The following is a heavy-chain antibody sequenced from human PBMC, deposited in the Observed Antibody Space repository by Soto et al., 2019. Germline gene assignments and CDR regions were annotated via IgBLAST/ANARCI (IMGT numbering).Heavy chain of an antibody. CDR1: GFTFSSHI. D-gene: IGHD1-26*01. CDR2: ISHDGNNK. V-gene: IGHV3-30-3*01. CDR3: ARDDEGGSDCDLGY. Sequence: QVQLVESGGGVVQPGRSLRLSCAASGFTFSSHIMHWVRQTPGKGLEWMTFISHDGNNKYYADSVKGRFPISRDNSENTLYLQMDSLRAEDTAVYYCARDDEGGSDCDLGYWGQGTLVTVSS. J-gene: IGHJ4*02.